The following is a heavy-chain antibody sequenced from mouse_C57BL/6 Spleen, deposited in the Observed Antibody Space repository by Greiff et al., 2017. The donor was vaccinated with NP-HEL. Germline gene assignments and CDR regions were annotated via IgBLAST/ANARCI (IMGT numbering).Heavy chain of an antibody. D-gene: IGHD2-5*01. V-gene: IGHV1-18*01. J-gene: IGHJ4*01. CDR3: ARNNYSNSGDYAMDY. Sequence: EVQLQQSGPELVKPGASVKIPCKASGYTFTDYNMDWVKQSHGKSLEWIGDINPNNGGTIYNQKFKGKATLTVDKSSSTAYMELRSLTSEDTAVYYCARNNYSNSGDYAMDYWGQGTSVTVSS. CDR1: GYTFTDYN. CDR2: INPNNGGT.